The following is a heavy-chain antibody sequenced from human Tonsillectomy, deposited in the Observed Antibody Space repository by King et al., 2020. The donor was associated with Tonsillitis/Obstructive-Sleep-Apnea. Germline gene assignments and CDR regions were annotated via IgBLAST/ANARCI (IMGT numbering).Heavy chain of an antibody. V-gene: IGHV3-30*04. D-gene: IGHD3-3*01. J-gene: IGHJ4*02. CDR3: ARDTDYYDFWSGYPGNYFDY. Sequence: VQLVESGGGVVQPGRSLRLSCAASGFTFSSYSMHWVRQAPGKGLEWVALISYDGTGKYYADSVKGRFTISRDNSKNTLYLQMNSLRAEDTAVYYCARDTDYYDFWSGYPGNYFDYWGQGTLVTVSS. CDR1: GFTFSSYS. CDR2: ISYDGTGK.